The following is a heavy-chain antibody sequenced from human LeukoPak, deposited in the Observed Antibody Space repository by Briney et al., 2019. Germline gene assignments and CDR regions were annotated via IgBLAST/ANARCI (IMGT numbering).Heavy chain of an antibody. CDR3: ARIACSGGSCNPYSYYGMDV. CDR1: GFTFSSYG. J-gene: IGHJ6*02. CDR2: IWYDGSNK. Sequence: PGRSLRLSCAASGFTFSSYGMHWVRQAPGKGLEWVAVIWYDGSNKYYADSVKGRFTSSRDNAKNTLFLQMNSLRAEDTAVYYCARIACSGGSCNPYSYYGMDVWGQGTTVTVSS. V-gene: IGHV3-33*08. D-gene: IGHD2-15*01.